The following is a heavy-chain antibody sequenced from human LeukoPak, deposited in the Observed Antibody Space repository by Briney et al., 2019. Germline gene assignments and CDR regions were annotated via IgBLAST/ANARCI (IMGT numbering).Heavy chain of an antibody. D-gene: IGHD3-10*01. J-gene: IGHJ4*02. CDR1: GGSISSGTYY. Sequence: PSQTLSLTCTVSGGSISSGTYYWSWIRQPAGKGLEWIGRIYSSGSANYNPSLKSRVTISLDTSKNQFSLQLSSVTAADTAVYYCARGVDYYGVWGQGTLVTVSS. V-gene: IGHV4-61*02. CDR2: IYSSGSA. CDR3: ARGVDYYGV.